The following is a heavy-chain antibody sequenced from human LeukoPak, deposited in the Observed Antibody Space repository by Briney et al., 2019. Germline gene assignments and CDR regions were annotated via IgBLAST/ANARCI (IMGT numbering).Heavy chain of an antibody. CDR3: ARAGGYITSWYFDH. V-gene: IGHV3-21*04. CDR2: ISSGSSYA. Sequence: GGSLRLSCAASGFTFSTYAMSWVRQAPGKGLEWVSSISSGSSYAYFADSVKGRFTISRDTSKNTLYLQMNSLRAEDTAIYYCARAGGYITSWYFDHWGQGTLVTVSS. D-gene: IGHD6-13*01. CDR1: GFTFSTYA. J-gene: IGHJ4*02.